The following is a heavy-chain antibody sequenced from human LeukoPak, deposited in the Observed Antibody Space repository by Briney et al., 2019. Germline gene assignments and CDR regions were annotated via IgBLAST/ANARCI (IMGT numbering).Heavy chain of an antibody. V-gene: IGHV3-53*01. J-gene: IGHJ4*02. D-gene: IGHD3-16*01. CDR2: INIHDDA. CDR3: ARGLVYYDTTGSYLAERPYFDS. Sequence: PSKTLSLTCTVSGGSISSSSYYWGWIRQAPGRGLEWVSFINIHDDAFYADSVKGRFTVSRDNSKNILYLQMNSLRAEDTAIYYCARGLVYYDTTGSYLAERPYFDSWGQGTLVTVSS. CDR1: GGSISSSSYY.